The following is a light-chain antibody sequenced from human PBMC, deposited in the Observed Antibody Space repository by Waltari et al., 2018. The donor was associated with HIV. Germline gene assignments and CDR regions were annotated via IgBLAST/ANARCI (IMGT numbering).Light chain of an antibody. CDR3: QEYSGYFRK. Sequence: DTQISQSPSTPSAALGPIVTITCRASQSISNWLVWYQQKPGKAPKLLNYKASSLESGVPSRVSGSGSGTEYTLTISSLQPDDFATYYCQEYSGYFRKFGQGTKVEIK. V-gene: IGKV1-5*03. CDR1: QSISNW. CDR2: KAS. J-gene: IGKJ1*01.